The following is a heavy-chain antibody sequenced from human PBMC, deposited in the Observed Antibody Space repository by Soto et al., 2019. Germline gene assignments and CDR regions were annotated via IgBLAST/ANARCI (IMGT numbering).Heavy chain of an antibody. CDR3: ARFYGLDAFYF. CDR2: IYYSGST. J-gene: IGHJ3*01. CDR1: GGSISSYY. Sequence: QVQLQESGPGLVKPSETLSLTCTVSGGSISSYYCSWIRQPPGKGLEWIGYIYYSGSTNYNPSLKSRVTISVDTAKNQFSLKLSSVTAADTAVYYCARFYGLDAFYFWGQVTMVTVSS. V-gene: IGHV4-59*08. D-gene: IGHD4-17*01.